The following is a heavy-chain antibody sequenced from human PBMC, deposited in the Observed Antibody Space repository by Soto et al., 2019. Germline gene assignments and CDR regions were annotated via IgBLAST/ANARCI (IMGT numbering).Heavy chain of an antibody. CDR1: GFTFSSYA. D-gene: IGHD3-10*01. V-gene: IGHV3-23*01. CDR3: AKGATRIWFGEFIDY. J-gene: IGHJ4*02. CDR2: ISGSGGST. Sequence: GGSLRLSCAASGFTFSSYAMSWVRQAPGKALEWVSAISGSGGSTYYADSVKGRFTISRDNSKNTLYLQMNSLRAEDTAVHYCAKGATRIWFGEFIDYWGQGTLVTVSS.